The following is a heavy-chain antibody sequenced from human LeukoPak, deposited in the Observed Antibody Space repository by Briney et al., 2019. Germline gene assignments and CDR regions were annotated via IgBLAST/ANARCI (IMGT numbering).Heavy chain of an antibody. V-gene: IGHV3-9*01. CDR2: ISWNSVTI. Sequence: PDRSLRLSCAASGFNFHDSAMHWVRQAPGKGLEWVSGISWNSVTIAYADSVKGRFTISRDNGKNSLYLQMNSLRADDTALYYCAEAVGYCTNGVCYKYFHHWGQGTLVTVSS. D-gene: IGHD2-8*01. CDR1: GFNFHDSA. CDR3: AEAVGYCTNGVCYKYFHH. J-gene: IGHJ1*01.